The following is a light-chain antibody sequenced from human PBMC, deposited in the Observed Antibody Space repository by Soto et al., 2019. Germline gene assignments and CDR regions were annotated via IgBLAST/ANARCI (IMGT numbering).Light chain of an antibody. J-gene: IGLJ1*01. CDR3: NSYTSSSTRV. V-gene: IGLV2-14*01. CDR2: EVS. Sequence: QSAPTQPASVSGSPGQSITISCTGTSSDVGGYNYVSWYQQHPGKAPKLMIYEVSNRPSGVSNRFSGSKSGNTASLTISGLQAEDEADYYCNSYTSSSTRVFGTGTKLTVL. CDR1: SSDVGGYNY.